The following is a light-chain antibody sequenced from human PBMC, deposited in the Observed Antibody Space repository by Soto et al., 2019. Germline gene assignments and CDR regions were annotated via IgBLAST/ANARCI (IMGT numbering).Light chain of an antibody. CDR3: QQRYSTPLR. CDR2: AAS. V-gene: IGKV1-39*01. Sequence: DIQMTQSPSSLSASVGDRVTITCRASQSISSYLNWYQQKPGKAPKLLIYAASSLQRGVPSRFSGSGSGTDFTLTISSLQPADLATCDCQQRYSTPLRFSQGTKVAIK. CDR1: QSISSY. J-gene: IGKJ1*01.